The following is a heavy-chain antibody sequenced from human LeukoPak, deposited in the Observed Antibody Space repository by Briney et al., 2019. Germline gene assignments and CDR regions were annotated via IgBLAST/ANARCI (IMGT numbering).Heavy chain of an antibody. CDR1: GGSISIYY. D-gene: IGHD1-26*01. V-gene: IGHV4-59*08. Sequence: SETLSLTCTVSGGSISIYYWSWIRQPPGKGLEWIGYIYYSGSTNYNPSLKSRVTISVDTSKNQCSLKLSSVTAADTAVYYCARGGSYWFDPWGQGTLVTVSS. CDR2: IYYSGST. J-gene: IGHJ5*02. CDR3: ARGGSYWFDP.